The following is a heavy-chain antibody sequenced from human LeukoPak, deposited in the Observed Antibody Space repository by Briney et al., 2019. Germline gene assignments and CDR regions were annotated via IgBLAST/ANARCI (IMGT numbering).Heavy chain of an antibody. CDR2: IWYDGSNK. CDR1: GFTFSSYG. CDR3: ARDRRYGDYPSFDY. D-gene: IGHD4-17*01. V-gene: IGHV3-33*01. J-gene: IGHJ4*02. Sequence: GGSLRLSCAASGFTFSSYGMHWVRQAPGKGLEWVAVIWYDGSNKYYADSVKGRFTISRDNSKNTLYLQMNSLRAEDTAVYYCARDRRYGDYPSFDYWGQGTLVTVSS.